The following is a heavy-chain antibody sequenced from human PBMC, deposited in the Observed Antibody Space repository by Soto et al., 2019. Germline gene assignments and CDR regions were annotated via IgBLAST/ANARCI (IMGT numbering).Heavy chain of an antibody. CDR1: GGSISSGGYY. CDR2: IYYSGST. Sequence: PSXTLSLTCTVSGGSISSGGYYWSWIRQHPGKGLEWIGYIYYSGSTYYNPSLKSRVTISVDTSKNQFSLKLSSVTAADTAVYYCARFIRRLVVNLPANDAFDIWGQGTMVTVSS. J-gene: IGHJ3*02. D-gene: IGHD3-22*01. CDR3: ARFIRRLVVNLPANDAFDI. V-gene: IGHV4-31*03.